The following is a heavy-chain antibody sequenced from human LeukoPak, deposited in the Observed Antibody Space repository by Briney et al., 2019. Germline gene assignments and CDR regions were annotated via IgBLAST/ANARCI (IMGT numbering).Heavy chain of an antibody. J-gene: IGHJ4*02. CDR1: GFTFSSYA. CDR2: ISGSGGRT. V-gene: IGHV3-23*01. Sequence: PGGSLRLSCAASGFTFSSYAMSWVRQAPGKGLEWVSAISGSGGRTYYADSVKGRFTISRDNSKNTLYLQMNSLRAEDTAVYYCARGGRYDFWSGYSKWGQGTLVTVSS. D-gene: IGHD3-3*01. CDR3: ARGGRYDFWSGYSK.